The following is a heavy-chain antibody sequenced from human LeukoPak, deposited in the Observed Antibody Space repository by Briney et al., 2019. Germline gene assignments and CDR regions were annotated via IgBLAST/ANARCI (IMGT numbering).Heavy chain of an antibody. J-gene: IGHJ6*03. Sequence: SETLSLTCTVSGGSVSGYYWSWIRQPPGKGLEWIGYIYYSGSTKYNPSLKSRVTTSVDTSKNQFSLKLSSVTAADTAVYYCARYDFWSGPPYYYYMDVWGKGTTVTVSS. CDR3: ARYDFWSGPPYYYYMDV. CDR1: GGSVSGYY. V-gene: IGHV4-59*02. CDR2: IYYSGST. D-gene: IGHD3-3*01.